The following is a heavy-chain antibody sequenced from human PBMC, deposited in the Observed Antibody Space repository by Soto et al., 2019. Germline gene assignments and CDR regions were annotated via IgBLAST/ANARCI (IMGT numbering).Heavy chain of an antibody. CDR2: IYSGGNT. CDR3: ATHALFLSGPLDY. J-gene: IGHJ4*02. V-gene: IGHV3-66*01. CDR1: GFTVSDNY. D-gene: IGHD2-8*02. Sequence: GGSLRLSCAVSGFTVSDNYMSWVRQSPGKGLERVSIIYSGGNTYYADSVRGRFTISRDNAKSSLFLQMNSLRAEDTAVYFCATHALFLSGPLDYWGQGTLVTVSS.